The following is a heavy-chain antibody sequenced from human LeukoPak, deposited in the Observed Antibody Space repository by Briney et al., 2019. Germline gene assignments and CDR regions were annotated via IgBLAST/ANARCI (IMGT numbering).Heavy chain of an antibody. Sequence: PSETLSLTCTVSGGSISRYYRSWIRQPAGKGLEWIGRIYTSGSTNYNPSLKSRVTMSVDTSKNQFSLKLSSVTAADTAVYYCARDQGTMVRGRGVIPDWYFDLWGRGTLVTVSS. V-gene: IGHV4-4*07. J-gene: IGHJ2*01. D-gene: IGHD3-10*01. CDR3: ARDQGTMVRGRGVIPDWYFDL. CDR1: GGSISRYY. CDR2: IYTSGST.